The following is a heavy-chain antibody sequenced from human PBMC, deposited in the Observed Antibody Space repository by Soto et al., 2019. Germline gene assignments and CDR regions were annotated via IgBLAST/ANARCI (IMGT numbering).Heavy chain of an antibody. CDR2: ISYDGSNK. V-gene: IGHV3-30-3*01. J-gene: IGHJ4*02. CDR1: GFTFSSYA. D-gene: IGHD1-26*01. Sequence: QVQLVESGGGVVQPGRSLRLSCAASGFTFSSYAMHWVRQAPGKGLEWVAVISYDGSNKYYADSVKGRFTISRDNSKNPLHLQMNSRGAEDSAVYYGAKDGEVVGATQFDYWGQGTLVTVSS. CDR3: AKDGEVVGATQFDY.